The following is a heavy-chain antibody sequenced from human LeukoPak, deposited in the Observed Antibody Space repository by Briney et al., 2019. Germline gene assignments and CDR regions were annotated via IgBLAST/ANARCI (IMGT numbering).Heavy chain of an antibody. J-gene: IGHJ4*02. Sequence: GASEQVSCKASGYTFTGYHMHWVRQAPGQGLEWMGRINPNSGDTNYAQKFQGRVAMTRDTSISTAFMELTRLRSDDTAVYYCARDYCSSTSCLFDYWGQGTLVTVSS. CDR3: ARDYCSSTSCLFDY. D-gene: IGHD2-2*01. V-gene: IGHV1-2*06. CDR1: GYTFTGYH. CDR2: INPNSGDT.